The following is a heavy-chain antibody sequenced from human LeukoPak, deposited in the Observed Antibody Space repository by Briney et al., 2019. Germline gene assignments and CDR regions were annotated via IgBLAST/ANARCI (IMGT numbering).Heavy chain of an antibody. D-gene: IGHD3-22*01. Sequence: ASVKVSCKASGYTFTSYDINWVRQAPGQGLEWMGWINPNSGGTNYAQKFQGRVTMTRDTSISTAYMELSRLRSDDTAVYYCARVGGRYYYDSSGYYLDYWGQGTLVTVSS. CDR3: ARVGGRYYYDSSGYYLDY. CDR2: INPNSGGT. J-gene: IGHJ4*02. V-gene: IGHV1-2*02. CDR1: GYTFTSYD.